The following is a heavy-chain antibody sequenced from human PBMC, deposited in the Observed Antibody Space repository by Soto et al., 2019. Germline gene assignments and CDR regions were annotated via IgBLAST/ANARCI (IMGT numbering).Heavy chain of an antibody. CDR2: ISAYNGNT. Sequence: QVQLVQSGAEVKKPGASVTVSCKASGYSFTRYYINWVRQAPGQGLEWMGWISAYNGNTHYEERLQGRVTLTTDTATGAAYTEVRSLRSDATAVSFCASGGKWDILSDYCGQGTLGSVAS. CDR3: ASGGKWDILSDY. CDR1: GYSFTRYY. J-gene: IGHJ4*02. D-gene: IGHD1-26*01. V-gene: IGHV1-18*01.